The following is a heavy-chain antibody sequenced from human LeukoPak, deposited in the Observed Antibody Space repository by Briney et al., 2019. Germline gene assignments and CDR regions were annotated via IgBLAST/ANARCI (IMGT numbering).Heavy chain of an antibody. CDR3: ARGPVGGATYYDGDAFDI. CDR2: IYYSGST. V-gene: IGHV4-59*01. D-gene: IGHD1-26*01. J-gene: IGHJ3*02. Sequence: SETLSLTCTVSGGSISSYYWSWIRQPPGKGLEWIGYIYYSGSTNYNPSLKSRVTISVDTPKNQFSLKLSSVTAADTAVYYCARGPVGGATYYDGDAFDIWGQGTMVTVSS. CDR1: GGSISSYY.